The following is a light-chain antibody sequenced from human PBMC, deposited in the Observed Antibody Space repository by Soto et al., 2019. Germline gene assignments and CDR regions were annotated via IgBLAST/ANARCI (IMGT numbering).Light chain of an antibody. CDR3: SSYTSSSTNYV. Sequence: SVLTRPASVSGSPGQSITISCTGTSSDVGGYNYVSWYQQHPGKAPKLMIYDVSNRPSGVSNRFSGSKSGNTASLTISGLQAEDEADYYCSSYTSSSTNYVFGTGTKVTVL. CDR2: DVS. CDR1: SSDVGGYNY. V-gene: IGLV2-14*01. J-gene: IGLJ1*01.